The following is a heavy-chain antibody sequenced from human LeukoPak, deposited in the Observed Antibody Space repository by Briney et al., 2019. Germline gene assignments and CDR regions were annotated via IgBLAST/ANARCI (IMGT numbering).Heavy chain of an antibody. D-gene: IGHD3-10*01. Sequence: SVKVSFKASGGTFSIYTISWVRQAPGQGLEWMGGIIPILGIANYAQKFQGRVTITADKSTSTAYMELSSLRSEDTAVYYCAIRYGSGSSYFDYWGQGTLVTVSS. J-gene: IGHJ4*02. CDR3: AIRYGSGSSYFDY. V-gene: IGHV1-69*10. CDR1: GGTFSIYT. CDR2: IIPILGIA.